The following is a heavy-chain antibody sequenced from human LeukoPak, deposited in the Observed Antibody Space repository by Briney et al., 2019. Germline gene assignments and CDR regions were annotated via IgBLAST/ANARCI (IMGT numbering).Heavy chain of an antibody. CDR3: AKWIISSGWYGV. CDR1: GFTFSSYA. Sequence: GGSLRLSCAASGFTFSSYAMSWVRQAPGKGLGWVSAISGSGGSTYYADSVKGRFTISRDNSKNTLYLQMNSLRAEDTAVYYCAKWIISSGWYGVWGQGTLVTVSS. V-gene: IGHV3-23*01. D-gene: IGHD6-19*01. J-gene: IGHJ4*02. CDR2: ISGSGGST.